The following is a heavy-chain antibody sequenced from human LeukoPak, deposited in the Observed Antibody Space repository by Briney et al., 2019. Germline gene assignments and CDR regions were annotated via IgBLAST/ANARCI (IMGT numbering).Heavy chain of an antibody. V-gene: IGHV4-59*01. D-gene: IGHD2-15*01. CDR3: ARDPRGCSGGSCYSI. CDR1: GGSISSYY. J-gene: IGHJ4*02. Sequence: SETLSLTCTVSGGSISSYYWSWIRQPPGKGLGWIGYIYYSGSTNYNPSLKSRVTISVDTSKNQFSLKLSSVTAADTAVYYCARDPRGCSGGSCYSIRGQGTLVTVSS. CDR2: IYYSGST.